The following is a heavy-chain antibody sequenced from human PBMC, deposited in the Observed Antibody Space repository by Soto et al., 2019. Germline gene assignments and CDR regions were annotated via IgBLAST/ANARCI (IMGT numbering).Heavy chain of an antibody. J-gene: IGHJ4*02. CDR1: GFIFSTYA. V-gene: IGHV3-23*01. CDR3: ARDPIVVVPAAASYFDY. D-gene: IGHD2-2*01. CDR2: ISNSGGTA. Sequence: EVQLLESGGGLVQPGGSLRLSCAASGFIFSTYAMNWVRQAPGKGLELVSAISNSGGTAYYAESVRGRFTISRDNSKNTLYLQMNSLRAEDTAVYYCARDPIVVVPAAASYFDYWGQGTLVTVSS.